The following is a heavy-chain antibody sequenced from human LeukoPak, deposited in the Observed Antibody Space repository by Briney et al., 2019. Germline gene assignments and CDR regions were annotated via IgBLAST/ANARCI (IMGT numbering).Heavy chain of an antibody. CDR1: GGTFSSYA. V-gene: IGHV1-69*13. J-gene: IGHJ3*02. D-gene: IGHD4-17*01. Sequence: SVTVSCKASGGTFSSYAISWVRQAPGQGLEWMGGIIPIFGTANYAQKFQGRVTITADESTSTAYMELSSLRSEDTAVYYCAREFGPYGDYPDALDIWGQGTMVTVPS. CDR3: AREFGPYGDYPDALDI. CDR2: IIPIFGTA.